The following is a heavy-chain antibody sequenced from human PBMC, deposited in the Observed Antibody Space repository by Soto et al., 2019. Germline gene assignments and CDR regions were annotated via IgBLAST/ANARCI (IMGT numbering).Heavy chain of an antibody. CDR2: INHSGST. J-gene: IGHJ4*02. Sequence: PSLTCAVYGGSFSGYYWSWIRQPPGKGLEWIGEINHSGSTNYNPSLKSRVTISVDTSKNQFSLKLSSVTAADTAVYYCARERGSSGCVDYWGQGTLVTVYS. V-gene: IGHV4-34*01. D-gene: IGHD6-19*01. CDR1: GGSFSGYY. CDR3: ARERGSSGCVDY.